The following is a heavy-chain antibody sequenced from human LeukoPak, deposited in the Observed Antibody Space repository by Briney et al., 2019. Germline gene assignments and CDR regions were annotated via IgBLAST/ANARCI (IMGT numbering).Heavy chain of an antibody. CDR3: ARGQDSGWPSDAFDI. CDR2: ISAYNGNT. V-gene: IGHV1-18*01. D-gene: IGHD6-19*01. J-gene: IGHJ3*02. CDR1: GYTFTSYG. Sequence: ASVKVSCKASGYTFTSYGISWVRQAPGQGLEWMGWISAYNGNTNYAQKLQGRVTMTTDTSTSTAYMELRSLRSDDTAVYYCARGQDSGWPSDAFDIWGQGTMVTVSS.